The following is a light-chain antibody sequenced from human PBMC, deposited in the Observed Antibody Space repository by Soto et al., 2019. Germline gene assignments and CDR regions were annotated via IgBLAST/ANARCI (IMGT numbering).Light chain of an antibody. CDR2: GNS. CDR3: QSYDSSLSGL. CDR1: SSNIGAGYD. Sequence: QSALTQPPSVSGAPGQRVTISCTGSSSNIGAGYDVHWYQQLPGTAPKLLIYGNSNRPSGVPDRFSGSKSGTSASLAITGLQAEDEADYYCQSYDSSLSGLFGTGTKQTVL. V-gene: IGLV1-40*01. J-gene: IGLJ1*01.